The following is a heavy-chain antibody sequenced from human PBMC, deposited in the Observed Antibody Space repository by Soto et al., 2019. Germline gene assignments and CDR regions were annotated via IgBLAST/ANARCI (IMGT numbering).Heavy chain of an antibody. CDR3: ARDYGGKSGWFDP. V-gene: IGHV1-8*01. CDR2: MSPSRGDT. Sequence: QVQLVQSGAEVKKPGASVKVSCKASGYTFTSYDINWVRQATGQGLEWVGWMSPSRGDTGYAQKFQDRLTMPWDSSISTAYMELNSLSSEDTAVYYCARDYGGKSGWFDPWGQGTLVTVSS. CDR1: GYTFTSYD. J-gene: IGHJ5*02. D-gene: IGHD4-17*01.